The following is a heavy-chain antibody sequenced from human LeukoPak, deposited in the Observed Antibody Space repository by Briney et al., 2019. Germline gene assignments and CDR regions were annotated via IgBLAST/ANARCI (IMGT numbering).Heavy chain of an antibody. CDR2: IRFDGSNK. D-gene: IGHD6-19*01. CDR3: ARVDLAVAGILFAFDI. J-gene: IGHJ3*02. CDR1: GFTFSSYW. Sequence: PGGSLRLSCAASGFTFSSYWMHWVRQAPGKGLEWVAFIRFDGSNKYYADSVKGRFTISRDNSKNTLYLQMNSLRAEDTAVYYCARVDLAVAGILFAFDIWGQGTMVTVSS. V-gene: IGHV3-30*02.